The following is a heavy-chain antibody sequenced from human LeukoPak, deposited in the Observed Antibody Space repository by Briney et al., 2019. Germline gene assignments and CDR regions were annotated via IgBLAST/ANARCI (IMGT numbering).Heavy chain of an antibody. V-gene: IGHV4-38-2*02. CDR1: GYSISSGYY. J-gene: IGHJ4*02. D-gene: IGHD3-22*01. Sequence: KSSETLSLTCTVSGYSISSGYYWGWIRQPPGKGLEWIGSIYHNGSTYYNPSLKSRVTISVDTSKNQFSLKLSSVTAADTAVYYCARENSGYYYFIDYWGQGTLVTVSS. CDR3: ARENSGYYYFIDY. CDR2: IYHNGST.